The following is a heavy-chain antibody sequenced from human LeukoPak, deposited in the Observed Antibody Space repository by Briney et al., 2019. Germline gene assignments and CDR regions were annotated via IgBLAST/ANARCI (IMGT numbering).Heavy chain of an antibody. Sequence: GGSLRPSCAASGFTFSNYSMNWVRQAPGKGLEWVSSISSSSRYIYYADSVKGRFTISRDNAKNSLYLHMNSLRAEDTAAYYCARDRVNWNDVGGLFDYWGQGTLVTVSS. CDR2: ISSSSRYI. CDR1: GFTFSNYS. V-gene: IGHV3-21*04. J-gene: IGHJ4*02. CDR3: ARDRVNWNDVGGLFDY. D-gene: IGHD1-1*01.